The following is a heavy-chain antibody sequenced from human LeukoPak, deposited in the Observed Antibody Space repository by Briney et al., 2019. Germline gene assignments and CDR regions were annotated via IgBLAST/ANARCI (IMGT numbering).Heavy chain of an antibody. J-gene: IGHJ4*02. CDR1: GFDFNTFI. V-gene: IGHV3-30*02. Sequence: HAGGSLRLSCAASGFDFNTFIMHWVRQGPGKGLEWLTFLMAGGPYGTEKFYADSVKGRFTISRDNAKNSLYLQMNSQRAEDTAVYYCARDLSTGPLGELSIVNGPFDYWGQGTLVTVSS. CDR3: ARDLSTGPLGELSIVNGPFDY. D-gene: IGHD3-16*02. CDR2: LMAGGPYGTEK.